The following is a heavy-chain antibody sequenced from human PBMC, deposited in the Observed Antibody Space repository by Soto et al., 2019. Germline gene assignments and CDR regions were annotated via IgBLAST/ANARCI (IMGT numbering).Heavy chain of an antibody. J-gene: IGHJ6*02. CDR1: GFTFSSYA. CDR2: ISGSGGST. Sequence: GGSLRLSCAASGFTFSSYAMSWVRQAPGKGLEWVSAISGSGGSTYYADSVKGRFTISRDNSKNTLYLQMNSLRAEDTAVYYCAKKGNLRGVIIEYYYYYGMDVWGQGTTVTVSS. V-gene: IGHV3-23*01. CDR3: AKKGNLRGVIIEYYYYYGMDV. D-gene: IGHD3-10*01.